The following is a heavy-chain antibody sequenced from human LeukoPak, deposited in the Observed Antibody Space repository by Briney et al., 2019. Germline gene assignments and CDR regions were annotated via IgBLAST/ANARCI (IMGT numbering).Heavy chain of an antibody. V-gene: IGHV3-66*01. CDR1: GXAVNSNY. CDR2: IYSAGTT. CDR3: AGGVLPYYFDY. Sequence: GGSLRLSCAASGXAVNSNYMSWVRQAPGKGLEWVSVIYSAGTTFYADSVKGRLSISRDNSKNTLYLHMDSLRAEDTAVYYCAGGVLPYYFDYWGQGILVTVSA. D-gene: IGHD3-3*01. J-gene: IGHJ4*02.